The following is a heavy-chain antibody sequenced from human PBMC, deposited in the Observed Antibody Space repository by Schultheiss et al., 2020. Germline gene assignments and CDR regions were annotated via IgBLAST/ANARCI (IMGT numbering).Heavy chain of an antibody. CDR2: INPYNDNT. Sequence: ASVKVSCKASGYTFTSYYMHWVRQAPGQGLEWMGIINPYNDNTHYAQKFQDRVTMTRDTSISTAYMELSRLRSDDTAVYYCARDQVMIVVSGMDVWGQGTTVTVSS. D-gene: IGHD3-22*01. CDR1: GYTFTSYY. CDR3: ARDQVMIVVSGMDV. V-gene: IGHV1-2*02. J-gene: IGHJ6*02.